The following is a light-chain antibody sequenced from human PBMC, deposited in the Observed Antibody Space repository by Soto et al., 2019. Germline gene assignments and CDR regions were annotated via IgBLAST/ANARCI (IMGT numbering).Light chain of an antibody. V-gene: IGKV3-15*01. Sequence: EIVMTQSPATLSVSPGERATLSCRASQSVSINLAWYQQKPGQAPRLLIYVASTRATGIPARFSGSGSGTEFTLTISSLQAEDFAVYYCQQYNKWPLTFCGGTKVEIK. CDR3: QQYNKWPLT. CDR2: VAS. CDR1: QSVSIN. J-gene: IGKJ4*01.